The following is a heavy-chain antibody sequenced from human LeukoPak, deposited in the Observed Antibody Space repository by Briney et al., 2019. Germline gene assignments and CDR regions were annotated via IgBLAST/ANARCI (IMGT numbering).Heavy chain of an antibody. V-gene: IGHV3-23*01. CDR3: ATQQQLVL. D-gene: IGHD6-13*01. J-gene: IGHJ4*02. CDR2: ISGSGGST. Sequence: GGSLRLSCAASGXTFSSYAVTWVRQAPGKGLEWVSTISGSGGSTYYADSVKGRFTISRDNSKNTLYLQMNTLRAEDTAVYYCATQQQLVLWGQGTLVTVSS. CDR1: GXTFSSYA.